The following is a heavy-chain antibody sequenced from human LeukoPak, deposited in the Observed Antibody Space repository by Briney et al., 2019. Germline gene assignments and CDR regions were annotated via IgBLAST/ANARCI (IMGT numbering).Heavy chain of an antibody. CDR2: FYYDGSST. CDR1: GDSIRSSSYY. V-gene: IGHV4-39*02. CDR3: AREHNDAFDI. J-gene: IGHJ3*02. Sequence: PSETLSLTCSVSGDSIRSSSYYWGWTRQPPGKGLEWIGSFYYDGSSTDYNPSLKSRVTISIDTSKNQFSLKLSSVTAVDTAVYYCAREHNDAFDIWGQGTMVTVSP.